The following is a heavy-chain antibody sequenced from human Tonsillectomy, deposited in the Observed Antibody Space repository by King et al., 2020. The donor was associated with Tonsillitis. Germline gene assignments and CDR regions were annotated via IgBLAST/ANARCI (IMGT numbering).Heavy chain of an antibody. CDR1: VVSISNFY. CDR3: ARLQYYDSSGYPSGYMDV. Sequence: QLQESGPGLVKPSETLSLTCTVSVVSISNFYWSWIRQPAGQGLEWVGRIYTSGSANYNPSLKIRVTMSVDTSKNQFSLRLNSVTAADTAVYYCARLQYYDSSGYPSGYMDVWGKGTTVTVSS. V-gene: IGHV4-4*07. D-gene: IGHD3-22*01. J-gene: IGHJ6*03. CDR2: IYTSGSA.